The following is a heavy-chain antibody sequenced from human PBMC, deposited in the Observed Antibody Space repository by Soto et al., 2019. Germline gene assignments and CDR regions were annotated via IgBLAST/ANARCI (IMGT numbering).Heavy chain of an antibody. V-gene: IGHV3-23*01. CDR2: ISGIGDTT. CDR1: GFIFNDYA. J-gene: IGHJ5*02. Sequence: GGSLRLSCAASGFIFNDYAVTWVRQAPGQGLEWVSTISGIGDTTYYADSVKGRFTISRDNSNNTFFLQMNSLRADDTTIYFCAKEFNYKRWFGATNWFDPRGQGTLVTVSS. CDR3: AKEFNYKRWFGATNWFDP. D-gene: IGHD3-10*01.